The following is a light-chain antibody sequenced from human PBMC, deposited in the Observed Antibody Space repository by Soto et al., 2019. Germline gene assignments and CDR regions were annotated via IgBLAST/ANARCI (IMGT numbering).Light chain of an antibody. CDR3: QQYYTTLWT. CDR2: WAA. V-gene: IGKV4-1*01. Sequence: DIVMTQSPDSLAVSLGERATINCKSSLSVLYSSNNENYLAWYQQKPGQPPKLLIYWAAIRESGVPDRFSGSGSGTDFTLTISSLQAEDVAVYYCQQYYTTLWTFGKGTKVEIK. CDR1: LSVLYSSNNENY. J-gene: IGKJ1*01.